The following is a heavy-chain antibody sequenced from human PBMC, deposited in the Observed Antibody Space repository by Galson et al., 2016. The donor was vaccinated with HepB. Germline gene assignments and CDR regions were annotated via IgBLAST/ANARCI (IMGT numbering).Heavy chain of an antibody. V-gene: IGHV5-10-1*01. CDR1: GYSFTNYW. CDR2: IDPSDSFT. Sequence: QSGAEVKKPGESLRISCKGSGYSFTNYWISWVRQMPGKGLEWMGRIDPSDSFTNYSPSFQGHVTISADQSISTAYLQWSSLMASDTAMYYCSRHTGYGGYVYGLDVWGQGTTVTVSS. J-gene: IGHJ6*02. D-gene: IGHD4-17*01. CDR3: SRHTGYGGYVYGLDV.